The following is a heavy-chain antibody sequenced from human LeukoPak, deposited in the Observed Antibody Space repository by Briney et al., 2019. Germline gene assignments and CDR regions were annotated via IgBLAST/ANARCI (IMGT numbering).Heavy chain of an antibody. CDR3: ARAGYNVMGYFDY. V-gene: IGHV1-2*02. D-gene: IGHD5-24*01. Sequence: ASVTVSYMSSGYTFTGYYMHWVRQAPGQGLEWMGWINPNSGGTNYAQKFQGRVTITRDTSISTAYMELSRLGSDDTAVYYCARAGYNVMGYFDYWGQGTLVSVS. J-gene: IGHJ4*02. CDR2: INPNSGGT. CDR1: GYTFTGYY.